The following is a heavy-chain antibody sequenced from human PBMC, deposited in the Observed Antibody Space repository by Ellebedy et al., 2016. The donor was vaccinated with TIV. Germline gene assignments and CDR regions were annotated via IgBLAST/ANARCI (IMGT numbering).Heavy chain of an antibody. D-gene: IGHD6-19*01. V-gene: IGHV3-30*03. CDR1: RFTFSSYP. Sequence: PGGSLRLSCAASRFTFSSYPMHWVRQAPGKGLEWVAVISYDGNNKYYSDSVKGRFTISRDNSKNTLYLQMNSLRAGDTAVYYCARHEAPQWLVRGSYYYSGLDVWGQGTTVAVSS. CDR3: ARHEAPQWLVRGSYYYSGLDV. CDR2: ISYDGNNK. J-gene: IGHJ6*02.